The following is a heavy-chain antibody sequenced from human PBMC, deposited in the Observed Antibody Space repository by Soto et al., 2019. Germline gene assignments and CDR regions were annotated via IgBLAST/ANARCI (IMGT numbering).Heavy chain of an antibody. CDR3: ATAHPRGPDY. CDR1: GFTFSSYA. V-gene: IGHV3-15*01. Sequence: PGGSLRLSCAASGFTFSSYAMSWVRQAPGKGLEWVGLIKSKTDGGTIDYPAPVKGRFIISRDDSTNTLYLQMNSLKTEDTAVYYCATAHPRGPDYWGQGTLVTVSS. J-gene: IGHJ4*02. D-gene: IGHD5-12*01. CDR2: IKSKTDGGTI.